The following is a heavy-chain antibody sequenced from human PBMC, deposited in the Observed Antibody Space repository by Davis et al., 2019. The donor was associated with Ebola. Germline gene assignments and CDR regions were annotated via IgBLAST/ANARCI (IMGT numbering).Heavy chain of an antibody. J-gene: IGHJ6*02. Sequence: GGSLRLSCAASGFTFDDYAMHWVRHAPGKGLEWVSLISGDGGSTYYADSVKGRFTISRDNSKNSLYLQMNSLRTEDTPLYYCAKDIGLGYYDSSGYYYYYGMDVWGQGTTVTVSS. CDR2: ISGDGGST. CDR3: AKDIGLGYYDSSGYYYYYGMDV. V-gene: IGHV3-43*02. CDR1: GFTFDDYA. D-gene: IGHD3-22*01.